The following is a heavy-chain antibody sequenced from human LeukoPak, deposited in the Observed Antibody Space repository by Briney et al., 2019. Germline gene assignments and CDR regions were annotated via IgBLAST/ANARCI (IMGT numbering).Heavy chain of an antibody. CDR3: ARGAGSLQH. Sequence: GSLRLSCAASGFTFSSYSMNWVRQAPGKGLEWIGYIYSSGSTSYNPSLKSTSYNPSLKSRVTLSVDTTKNQFSLKLTSVTAADTAVYYCARGAGSLQHWGQGTLVTVSS. CDR2: IYSSGST. CDR1: GFTFSSYS. V-gene: IGHV4-59*01. J-gene: IGHJ1*01.